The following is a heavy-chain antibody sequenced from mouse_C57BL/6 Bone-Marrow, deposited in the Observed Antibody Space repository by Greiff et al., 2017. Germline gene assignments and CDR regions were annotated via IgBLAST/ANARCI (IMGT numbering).Heavy chain of an antibody. CDR2: IDPSASYT. Sequence: QVQLQQPGAELVMPGASVKLSCKASGYTFTSYWMHWVKQRPGQGLEWIGEIDPSASYTNYNQKFKGKSTLTVDKSSSTAYMQLSSLTSEDSAVYYCATGGPDYWGQGTTLTVSS. CDR1: GYTFTSYW. J-gene: IGHJ2*01. CDR3: ATGGPDY. V-gene: IGHV1-69*01.